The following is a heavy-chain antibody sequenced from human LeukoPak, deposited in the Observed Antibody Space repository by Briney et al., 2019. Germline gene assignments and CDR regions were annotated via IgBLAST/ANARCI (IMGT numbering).Heavy chain of an antibody. V-gene: IGHV4-4*07. D-gene: IGHD1-7*01. J-gene: IGHJ4*02. CDR2: IYTREST. CDR1: GGSINGYY. CDR3: ARVSRGWNCVDY. Sequence: SETLSLTCTVSGGSINGYYWSWIRQPAGKGLEWIGRIYTRESTNYNPSLKSRVTMSIDTSKNQFSLKLRSVTAADTAVYYCARVSRGWNCVDYWGQGTLVTVSS.